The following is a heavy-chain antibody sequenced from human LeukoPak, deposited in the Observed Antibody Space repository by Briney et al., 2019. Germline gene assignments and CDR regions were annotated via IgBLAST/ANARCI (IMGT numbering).Heavy chain of an antibody. D-gene: IGHD3-3*01. Sequence: GASVKVSCKASGYTFTGYYMHWVRQAPGQGLEWMGWVSPHSGATNYAQKFQGRVTMTRDTSISTAFMELSRLRSDDTAVYYCARDVEWTPNDPGYWGQGTLVTVSS. J-gene: IGHJ4*01. V-gene: IGHV1-2*02. CDR3: ARDVEWTPNDPGY. CDR2: VSPHSGAT. CDR1: GYTFTGYY.